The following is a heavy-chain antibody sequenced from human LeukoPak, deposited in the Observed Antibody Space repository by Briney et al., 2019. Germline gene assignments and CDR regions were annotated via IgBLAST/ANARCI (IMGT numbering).Heavy chain of an antibody. CDR1: GFTFSSYA. J-gene: IGHJ4*02. D-gene: IGHD1-26*01. Sequence: GGSLRLSCAASGFTFSSYAMSWVRQAPGKGLEWVSAISGSGGSTYYADSVKGRFTISRDNSKNTLYLQMNSLRAEDTAVYYCSKLVRATRANYFDYLGQGTLVTVSS. V-gene: IGHV3-23*01. CDR3: SKLVRATRANYFDY. CDR2: ISGSGGST.